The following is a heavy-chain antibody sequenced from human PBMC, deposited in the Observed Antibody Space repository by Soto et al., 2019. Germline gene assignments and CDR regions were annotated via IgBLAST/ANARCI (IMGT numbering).Heavy chain of an antibody. CDR2: ISSSSSYI. CDR1: GFTFSSYS. J-gene: IGHJ4*01. V-gene: IGHV3-21*01. CDR3: ARDSWYDSGASVNHYLDY. D-gene: IGHD3-10*01. Sequence: LRLSCAASGFTFSSYSMIWVRQAPGKGLEWVSSISSSSSYIYYADSVKGRFTISRDNAKISLYLQMNSLRAEDTAVYYCARDSWYDSGASVNHYLDYWGHGTLVTVSS.